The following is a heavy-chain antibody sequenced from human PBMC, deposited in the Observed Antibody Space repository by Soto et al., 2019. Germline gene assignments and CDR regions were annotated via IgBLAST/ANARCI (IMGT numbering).Heavy chain of an antibody. J-gene: IGHJ4*02. CDR2: ISSSSSYI. Sequence: EVQLVESGGGLVKPGGSLRLCWAASGFTLSSYSMNWVRQAPGKGLEWVSSISSSSSYIYYADSVKGRFTISRDNAKNSLYLQMNSLRAEDTAVYYCARDWGGEGTFDYWGQGTLVTVSS. CDR1: GFTLSSYS. CDR3: ARDWGGEGTFDY. D-gene: IGHD3-16*01. V-gene: IGHV3-21*01.